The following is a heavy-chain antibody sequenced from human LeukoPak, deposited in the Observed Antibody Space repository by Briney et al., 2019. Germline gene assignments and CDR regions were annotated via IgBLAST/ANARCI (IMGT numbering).Heavy chain of an antibody. V-gene: IGHV4-34*01. Sequence: PSETLSLTCAVYGGSFSGYYWSWIRQPPGKGLEWIGEINHSGSTNHNPSLKSRVTISVDTSKNQFSLKLSSVTAADTAVYYCARDDPTGFQNYWGQGTLVTVSS. CDR3: ARDDPTGFQNY. J-gene: IGHJ4*02. D-gene: IGHD4-11*01. CDR1: GGSFSGYY. CDR2: INHSGST.